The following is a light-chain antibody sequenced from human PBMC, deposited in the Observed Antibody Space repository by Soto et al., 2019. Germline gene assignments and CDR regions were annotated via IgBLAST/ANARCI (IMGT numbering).Light chain of an antibody. Sequence: EIVLTQSPATLSLSPGERATLSCRASQSVSSYLAWYQQKPGQAPRLLIYGASTRATGIPDRFSGSGSGTDFTLTISGLEPEDFALYYCQQYDVTPPNTFGGGTKVEV. V-gene: IGKV3-20*01. CDR1: QSVSSY. J-gene: IGKJ4*01. CDR3: QQYDVTPPNT. CDR2: GAS.